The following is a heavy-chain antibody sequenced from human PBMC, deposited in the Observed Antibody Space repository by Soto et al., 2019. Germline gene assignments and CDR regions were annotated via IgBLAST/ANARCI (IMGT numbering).Heavy chain of an antibody. J-gene: IGHJ6*03. CDR1: GDTFSSYS. CDR3: ATDGGSTSSSAYNYFMDV. V-gene: IGHV1-69*08. CDR2: IIPMVGTP. D-gene: IGHD3-16*01. Sequence: QAQLVQSGAEVKRPGSSVKVSCKASGDTFSSYSISWVRQAPGQGLEWMGRIIPMVGTPNHAQKFQGRVTFSADKSTSTAYMVLNSLISDDTAVYYCATDGGSTSSSAYNYFMDVWGKGTPVTVSS.